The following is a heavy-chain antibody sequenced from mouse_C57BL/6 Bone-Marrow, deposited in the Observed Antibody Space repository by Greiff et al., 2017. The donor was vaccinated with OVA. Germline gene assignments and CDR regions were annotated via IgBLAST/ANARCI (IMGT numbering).Heavy chain of an antibody. J-gene: IGHJ4*01. Sequence: EVQVVESGGGLVKPGGSLTLSCAASGFTFSDYGMHWVRQAPEKGLEWVAYISSGCSTIYYADPVKGRFTISRDNAKHTLFLQMTSLTSEDTAMYYCAGRMDYWGQGTSVTVSA. CDR3: AGRMDY. CDR2: ISSGCSTI. V-gene: IGHV5-17*01. CDR1: GFTFSDYG.